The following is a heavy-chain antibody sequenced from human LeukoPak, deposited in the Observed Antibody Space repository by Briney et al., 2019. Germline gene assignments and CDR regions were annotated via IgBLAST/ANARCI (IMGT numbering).Heavy chain of an antibody. D-gene: IGHD5-18*01. CDR3: ARNKKGDRYTYGHDY. CDR2: ISGSGGST. CDR1: GFTFSSYG. Sequence: GGSLRLSCAASGFTFSSYGMSWVRQAPGKGLEWVSAISGSGGSTYYADSVKGRFTISRDNAKNSLYLQMNSLRAEDRAVYYCARNKKGDRYTYGHDYWGQGTLVTVSS. J-gene: IGHJ4*02. V-gene: IGHV3-23*01.